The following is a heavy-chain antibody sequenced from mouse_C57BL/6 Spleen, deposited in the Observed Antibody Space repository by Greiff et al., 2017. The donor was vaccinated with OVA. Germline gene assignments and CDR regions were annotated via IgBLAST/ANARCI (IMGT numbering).Heavy chain of an antibody. Sequence: VQLQESGPGLVQPSQSLSITCTVSGFSLTSYGVHWVRQSPGKGLEWLGVIWRGGSTDYTAAFMSRLSITKDNSKSQVFFKMNSLQADDTAIYYCAKSPKKPSGSSYDYYAMDYWGQGTSVTVSS. CDR2: IWRGGST. CDR3: AKSPKKPSGSSYDYYAMDY. D-gene: IGHD1-1*01. CDR1: GFSLTSYG. V-gene: IGHV2-5*01. J-gene: IGHJ4*01.